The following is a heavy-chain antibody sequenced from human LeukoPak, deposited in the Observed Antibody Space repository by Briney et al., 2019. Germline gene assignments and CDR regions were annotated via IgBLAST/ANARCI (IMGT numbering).Heavy chain of an antibody. CDR2: INPNSGGT. Sequence: ASVKVSCKASGYTFTSYGISWVRQAPGQGLEWMGWINPNSGGTNYAQKFQGRVTMTRDTSISTAYMEPSRLRSDDTAVYYCARDLGTVTTSYYYYMDVWGKGTTVTVSS. D-gene: IGHD4-17*01. V-gene: IGHV1-2*02. CDR1: GYTFTSYG. CDR3: ARDLGTVTTSYYYYMDV. J-gene: IGHJ6*03.